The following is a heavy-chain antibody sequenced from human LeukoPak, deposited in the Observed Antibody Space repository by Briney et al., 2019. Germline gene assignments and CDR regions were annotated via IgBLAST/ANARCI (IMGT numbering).Heavy chain of an antibody. Sequence: GRSLRLSCAASGFILSHYGMHWVRQAPGKGLEWVAFTRYDERQEFYADSVKGRFTISRDNSKSTLYLQMGSLRTEDTAVYYCVRDFSNYVAFFDSWGQGVLVIVSS. CDR3: VRDFSNYVAFFDS. V-gene: IGHV3-30*02. D-gene: IGHD4-11*01. J-gene: IGHJ4*02. CDR1: GFILSHYG. CDR2: TRYDERQE.